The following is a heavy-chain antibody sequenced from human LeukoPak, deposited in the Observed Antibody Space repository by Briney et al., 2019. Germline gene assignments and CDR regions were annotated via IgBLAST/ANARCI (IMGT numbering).Heavy chain of an antibody. CDR3: AKEDPDYYDSSGYYYVNYYYMDV. J-gene: IGHJ6*03. D-gene: IGHD3-22*01. Sequence: PGGSLRLSCAASGFTFSSYAMSWVRQAPGKGLEWVSAISGSGGSTYYADSVKGRFTISRDNSKNTLYLQMNSLRAKDTAVYYCAKEDPDYYDSSGYYYVNYYYMDVWGKGTTVTVSS. V-gene: IGHV3-23*01. CDR1: GFTFSSYA. CDR2: ISGSGGST.